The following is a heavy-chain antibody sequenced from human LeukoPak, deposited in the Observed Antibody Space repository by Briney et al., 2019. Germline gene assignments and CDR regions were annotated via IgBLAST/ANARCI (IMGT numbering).Heavy chain of an antibody. D-gene: IGHD3-10*01. CDR2: IYPGDSDT. V-gene: IGHV5-51*01. CDR1: GYNFTNYW. J-gene: IGHJ4*02. Sequence: GESLKISLKASGYNFTNYWIGWVRPMPGKGVEWMGIIYPGDSDTRYSTSFQGQVTISAEKSTSTAFLRWSSLRASDNAMYFCARRHGSYYGCDCWGQGTLVTVSS. CDR3: ARRHGSYYGCDC.